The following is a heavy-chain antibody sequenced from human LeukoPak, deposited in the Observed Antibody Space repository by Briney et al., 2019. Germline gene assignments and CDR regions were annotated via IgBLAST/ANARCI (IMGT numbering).Heavy chain of an antibody. D-gene: IGHD3-3*01. CDR1: GGSFSGYY. CDR2: INHSGST. Sequence: SETLSLTCAVYGGSFSGYYWSWLRQPPGQGLEWIGEINHSGSTNYNPSLKSRVTISVDTSKNQFSLKLSSVTAADTAVYYCARVVMIFGVVPDYYYYYYMDVWGKGTTVTVSS. J-gene: IGHJ6*03. CDR3: ARVVMIFGVVPDYYYYYYMDV. V-gene: IGHV4-34*01.